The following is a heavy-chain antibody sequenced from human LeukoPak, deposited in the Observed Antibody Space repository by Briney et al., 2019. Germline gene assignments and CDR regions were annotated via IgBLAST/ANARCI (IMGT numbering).Heavy chain of an antibody. CDR3: ARGVTMIVVVIHDWYFDL. V-gene: IGHV4-39*01. CDR1: GGSITNYY. CDR2: IYYTRST. J-gene: IGHJ2*01. Sequence: SETLSLTCTVSGGSITNYYWSWLRQPPGKGLEWIGSIYYTRSTYYNPSLKSRVTISVDTSKNQFSLKLTSVTAADTAVYYCARGVTMIVVVIHDWYFDLWGRGTLVTVSS. D-gene: IGHD3-22*01.